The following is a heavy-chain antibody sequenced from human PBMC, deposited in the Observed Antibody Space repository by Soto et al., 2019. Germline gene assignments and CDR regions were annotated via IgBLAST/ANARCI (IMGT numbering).Heavy chain of an antibody. Sequence: ASVKVSCKASGGTFSSYAISWVRQAPGQGLEWMGGIIPILGTANYAQKFQGRVTITADKSTSTAYMELSSLRSEDTAVYYCARVAPLYDFWSGYFNWFDPWGQGTLVTVSS. CDR3: ARVAPLYDFWSGYFNWFDP. CDR2: IIPILGTA. CDR1: GGTFSSYA. V-gene: IGHV1-69*10. D-gene: IGHD3-3*01. J-gene: IGHJ5*02.